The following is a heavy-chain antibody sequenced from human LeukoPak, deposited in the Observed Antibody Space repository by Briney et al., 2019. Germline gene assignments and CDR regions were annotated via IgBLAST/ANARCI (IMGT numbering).Heavy chain of an antibody. Sequence: PSETLSLTCAVYGGSFSGYYWSWIRQPPGKGLEWIGYIYYRGSTNSNPSLKNRVTISIDTSKNQFSLKLSSVTAADTAMYYCASHYGSGFGFWGQGTVVSVSS. V-gene: IGHV4-59*01. CDR1: GGSFSGYY. CDR3: ASHYGSGFGF. J-gene: IGHJ4*02. CDR2: IYYRGST. D-gene: IGHD3-10*01.